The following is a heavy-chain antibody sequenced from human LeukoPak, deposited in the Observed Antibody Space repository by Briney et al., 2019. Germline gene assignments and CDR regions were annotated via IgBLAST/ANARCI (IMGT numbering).Heavy chain of an antibody. Sequence: SETLSLTCAVYGGSFSGYYWSWIRQPPGKGLEWIGEIYHSGGTNYNPSLKSRVTISVDKSKNQFSLKLSSVTAADTAVYYCARLQKGQVVTAIPIDFWGQGTLVTVSS. J-gene: IGHJ4*02. CDR2: IYHSGGT. D-gene: IGHD2-21*02. CDR3: ARLQKGQVVTAIPIDF. CDR1: GGSFSGYY. V-gene: IGHV4-34*01.